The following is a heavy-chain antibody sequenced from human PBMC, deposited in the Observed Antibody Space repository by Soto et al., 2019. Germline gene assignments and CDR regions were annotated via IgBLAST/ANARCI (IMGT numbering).Heavy chain of an antibody. Sequence: SETLSLTCTVSGGSISSYYWSWIRQPPGKGLEWIGYIYYSGSTNYNPSLKSRVTISVDTSKIQFSLKLSSVTAADTAVYYCASMLVAATPTYYFDYWGQGTPVTVFS. V-gene: IGHV4-59*01. CDR1: GGSISSYY. D-gene: IGHD5-12*01. CDR2: IYYSGST. CDR3: ASMLVAATPTYYFDY. J-gene: IGHJ4*02.